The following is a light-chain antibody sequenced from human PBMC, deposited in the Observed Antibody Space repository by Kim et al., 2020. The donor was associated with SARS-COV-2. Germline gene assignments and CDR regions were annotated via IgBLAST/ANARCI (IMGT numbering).Light chain of an antibody. Sequence: ASVGAKVTNTCQASQDISSSFALYQQKPGKAPNLLIYDASTLQSGVPSRFSGLGSGTEFALTISSLQPEDFATYYCQQLNYNPLTFGGGTKVDIK. CDR3: QQLNYNPLT. V-gene: IGKV1-9*01. J-gene: IGKJ4*01. CDR2: DAS. CDR1: QDISSS.